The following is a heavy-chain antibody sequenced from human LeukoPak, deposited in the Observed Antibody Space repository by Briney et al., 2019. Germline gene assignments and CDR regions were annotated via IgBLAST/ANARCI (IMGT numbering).Heavy chain of an antibody. CDR1: GFTFSCYA. CDR2: ISGSGGST. Sequence: GGSLRLSCAASGFTFSCYAISWVRQAPGNGREWVSAISGSGGSTYYADSVKGRFTISRDNSKNTLYLQMNSLRAEDTAVYYCAKARSRGLDYWGQGTLVTVSS. J-gene: IGHJ4*02. V-gene: IGHV3-23*01. CDR3: AKARSRGLDY.